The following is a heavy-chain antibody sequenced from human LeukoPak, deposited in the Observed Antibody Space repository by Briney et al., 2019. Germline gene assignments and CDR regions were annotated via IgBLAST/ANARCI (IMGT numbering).Heavy chain of an antibody. CDR3: ARGEEFYDSSGYRRLDS. CDR1: GFSFSNHA. V-gene: IGHV3-64*01. J-gene: IGHJ4*02. Sequence: PGGSLRLSCAASGFSFSNHAMHCVRQPPGKALEYVAVINSNGANTFHAKSLNDRFTISRDNSKNILYLQMGSLRAEDMAVYYCARGEEFYDSSGYRRLDSWGEGTLVVVSS. CDR2: INSNGANT. D-gene: IGHD3-22*01.